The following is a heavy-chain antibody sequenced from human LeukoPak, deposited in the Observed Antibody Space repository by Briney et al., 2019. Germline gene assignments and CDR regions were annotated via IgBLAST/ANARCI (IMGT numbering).Heavy chain of an antibody. CDR2: IYYSGST. J-gene: IGHJ5*02. CDR1: GGSVSSGSYY. Sequence: SETLSLTCTVSGGSVSSGSYYWSWNRQPPGKGLEWIGYIYYSGSTNYNPSLKSRVTISVDTSKNQFSLKLSSVTAADTAVYYCARVDYYDSSGYYSTPRWFDPWGQGTLVTVSS. D-gene: IGHD3-22*01. V-gene: IGHV4-61*01. CDR3: ARVDYYDSSGYYSTPRWFDP.